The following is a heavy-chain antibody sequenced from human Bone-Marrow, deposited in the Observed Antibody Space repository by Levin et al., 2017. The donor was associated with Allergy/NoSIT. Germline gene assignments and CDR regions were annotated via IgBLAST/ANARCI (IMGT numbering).Heavy chain of an antibody. J-gene: IGHJ6*02. CDR1: GYSFTSYW. CDR2: IYPGDSDT. D-gene: IGHD1-1*01. V-gene: IGHV5-51*01. CDR3: ATSTTLWAYYYGLDV. Sequence: RGESLKISCQGSGYSFTSYWIGWVRQMPGKGLEWMGMIYPGDSDTRYSPSFQGQVSISADKSISTAYLQWSSLKASDTAMYYCATSTTLWAYYYGLDVWGQGTTVTVSS.